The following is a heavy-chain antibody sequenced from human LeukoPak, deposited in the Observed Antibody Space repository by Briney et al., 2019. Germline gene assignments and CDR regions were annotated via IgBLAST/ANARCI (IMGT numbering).Heavy chain of an antibody. CDR1: GYSFSIYW. CDR3: SRWVTADRGKKDAFDI. V-gene: IGHV5-51*01. D-gene: IGHD2-21*02. Sequence: GESLKISCKTSGYSFSIYWIGWVRQMPGQGREWMGIIFPGDSDTRYSPSFQGQVTISADKSISTAYLQWNSLKASDTAMYYCSRWVTADRGKKDAFDIWGQGTMVTVSS. CDR2: IFPGDSDT. J-gene: IGHJ3*02.